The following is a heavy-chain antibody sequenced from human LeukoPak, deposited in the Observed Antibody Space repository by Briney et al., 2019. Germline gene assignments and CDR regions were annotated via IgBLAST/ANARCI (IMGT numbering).Heavy chain of an antibody. CDR1: GFTFSSYW. CDR3: AREAYDSGSYYFDY. V-gene: IGHV3-74*01. D-gene: IGHD3-10*01. CDR2: INSDGTGT. J-gene: IGHJ4*02. Sequence: GGSLRLSCAASGFTFSSYWTHWVRQAPGKGLVWVSRINSDGTGTSYADSVKGRFTISRDNAKNTLYLQMNSLRAEDTAVYYCAREAYDSGSYYFDYWGQGTLVTVSS.